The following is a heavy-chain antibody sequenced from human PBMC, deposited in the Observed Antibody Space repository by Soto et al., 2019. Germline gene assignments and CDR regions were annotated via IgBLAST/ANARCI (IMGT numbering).Heavy chain of an antibody. J-gene: IGHJ4*02. D-gene: IGHD2-2*01. CDR3: ARGWGIVVVAAAMELDY. CDR2: IIPILGIA. V-gene: IGHV1-69*02. CDR1: GGTFSSYT. Sequence: SVKVSCKASGGTFSSYTISWVRQAPGQGLEWMGRIIPILGIANYAQKFQGRVTITADKSTSTAYMELSRLRSEDTAVYYCARGWGIVVVAAAMELDYCGQRTLVPVSA.